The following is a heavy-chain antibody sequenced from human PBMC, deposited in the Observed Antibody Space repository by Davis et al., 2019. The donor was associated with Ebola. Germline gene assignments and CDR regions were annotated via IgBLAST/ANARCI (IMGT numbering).Heavy chain of an antibody. J-gene: IGHJ6*02. V-gene: IGHV1-18*01. CDR1: GYTFTSYG. Sequence: ASVKVSCKASGYTFTSYGISWVRQAPGQGLEWMGWIIAYNGNTNYAQKLQGRVTMTTDTTTSTAYMELRRLRSDDPAVYYCARAYWSGSWNDHGDVWGQGTTVTVSS. CDR2: IIAYNGNT. D-gene: IGHD1-1*01. CDR3: ARAYWSGSWNDHGDV.